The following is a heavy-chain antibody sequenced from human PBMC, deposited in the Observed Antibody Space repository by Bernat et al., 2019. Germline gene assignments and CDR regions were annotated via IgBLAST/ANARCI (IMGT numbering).Heavy chain of an antibody. J-gene: IGHJ6*03. Sequence: QVQLVESGGGVVQPGGSLRLSCAASGFTFSSYGMHWVRQAPGKGLEWVAVIRYDGRNKDYVDSVKGRLTISRDNSKNTLYLQMNSLRAEDTAVYYCARGVIVEYYYYYMDVWGKGTTVTVSS. D-gene: IGHD3-16*02. CDR3: ARGVIVEYYYYYMDV. CDR2: IRYDGRNK. CDR1: GFTFSSYG. V-gene: IGHV3-33*01.